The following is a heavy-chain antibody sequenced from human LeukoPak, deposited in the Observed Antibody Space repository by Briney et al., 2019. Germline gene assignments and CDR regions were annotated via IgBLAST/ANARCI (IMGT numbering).Heavy chain of an antibody. CDR2: IDHTGIT. J-gene: IGHJ4*02. D-gene: IGHD3-22*01. Sequence: SETLSLTCTVSDDSITIYYWSWIRQPPGKGLEWIGYIDHTGITNYNPSLNSRVTISRDTSKNHFSLELSSATAADTAVYFCARGSGYYSYYFDYWGQGTLVTVSS. CDR1: DDSITIYY. V-gene: IGHV4-59*01. CDR3: ARGSGYYSYYFDY.